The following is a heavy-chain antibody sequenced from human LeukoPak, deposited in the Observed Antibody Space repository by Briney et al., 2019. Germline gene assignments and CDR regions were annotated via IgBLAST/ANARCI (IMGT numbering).Heavy chain of an antibody. Sequence: PGGSLRLSCEASKFTFSLYNMNWVRQAPGKGLEWVSYISSSSTTIYYADSVKGRFTISRDNAKSSLYLQMNSLRAEDTAVYYCARGPYSSGSSADYWGQGTLVTVSS. J-gene: IGHJ4*02. CDR2: ISSSSTTI. CDR3: ARGPYSSGSSADY. D-gene: IGHD6-19*01. CDR1: KFTFSLYN. V-gene: IGHV3-48*01.